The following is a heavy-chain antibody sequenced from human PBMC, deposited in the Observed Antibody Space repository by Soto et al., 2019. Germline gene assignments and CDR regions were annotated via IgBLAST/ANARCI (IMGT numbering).Heavy chain of an antibody. J-gene: IGHJ3*01. CDR2: IHSDGITT. D-gene: IGHD1-1*01. CDR3: ATGPTPAFAF. Sequence: GGSLRLSCAASGFTFSTYWMHWVRQAPGKGLVWVSRIHSDGITTLYADSVTGRLTISRDNAKNTVFLQMNSLRAEYTAVYYCATGPTPAFAFWGRGTMVTVSS. CDR1: GFTFSTYW. V-gene: IGHV3-74*01.